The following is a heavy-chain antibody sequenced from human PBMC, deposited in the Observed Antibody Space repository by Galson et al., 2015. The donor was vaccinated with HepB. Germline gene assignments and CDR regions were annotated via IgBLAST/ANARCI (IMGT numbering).Heavy chain of an antibody. Sequence: SETLSLTCAVYGGSFSGYYWSWIRQPPGKGLEWIGEINHSGSTNYNPSLKSRVTISVDTSKNQFSLKLSSVTAADTAVYYCVREFGPLRRRAWFDPWGQGTLVTVSS. CDR3: VREFGPLRRRAWFDP. J-gene: IGHJ5*02. D-gene: IGHD3-10*01. CDR1: GGSFSGYY. V-gene: IGHV4-34*01. CDR2: INHSGST.